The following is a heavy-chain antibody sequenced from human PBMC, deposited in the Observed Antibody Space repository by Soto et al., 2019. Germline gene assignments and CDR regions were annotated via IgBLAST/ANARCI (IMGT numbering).Heavy chain of an antibody. D-gene: IGHD3-3*01. CDR3: TRDGEPL. CDR1: GFTFGTYT. CDR2: ISTSGDST. Sequence: EAQLVESGGGLVKPGGSLRLACAASGFTFGTYTLNWVRQAPGKGLEWVSSISTSGDSTYYEDSLRGRFTISRDNARASLYLQMDSLRVEDTAMYYCTRDGEPLWGQGTMVTVSS. V-gene: IGHV3-21*01. J-gene: IGHJ3*01.